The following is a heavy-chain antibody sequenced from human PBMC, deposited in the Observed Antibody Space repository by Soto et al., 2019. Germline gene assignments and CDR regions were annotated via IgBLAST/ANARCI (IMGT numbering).Heavy chain of an antibody. CDR1: SVSLYSSTG. D-gene: IGHD3-16*01. CDR2: ISHSGTV. V-gene: IGHV4-4*02. Sequence: PSETLSLTSDVSSVSLYSSTGLTWVRQPPGKGLEWIGKISHSGTVNYNATLRSRVIISVDKPKNQLSLKLMSVTAADTAVYYCARDYDGFDYWGQGILVTVSS. CDR3: ARDYDGFDY. J-gene: IGHJ4*02.